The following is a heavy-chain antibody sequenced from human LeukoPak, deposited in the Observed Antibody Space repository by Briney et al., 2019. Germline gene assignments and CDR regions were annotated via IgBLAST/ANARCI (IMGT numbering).Heavy chain of an antibody. D-gene: IGHD1-1*01. CDR3: ASSQTGSFDY. CDR1: GFTVGSNY. J-gene: IGHJ4*02. CDR2: IYSGGST. Sequence: PGGSLRLSCAASGFTVGSNYMSWVRQAPGKGLEWVSVIYSGGSTYYADSVKGRFTISRHNSKNTLYLQMNSLRAEDTAVYYCASSQTGSFDYWGQGTLVTVSS. V-gene: IGHV3-53*04.